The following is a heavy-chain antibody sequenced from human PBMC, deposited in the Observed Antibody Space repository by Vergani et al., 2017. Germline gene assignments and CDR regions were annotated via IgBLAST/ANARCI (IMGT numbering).Heavy chain of an antibody. CDR3: ARALITMVRGVIDYYYMDV. V-gene: IGHV3-7*01. J-gene: IGHJ6*03. CDR1: GFTFSSYW. Sequence: EVQLVESGGGLVQPGGSLRLSCAASGFTFSSYWMSWVRQAPGKGLGGGANIKQGGSEKYYVDVVKGRFTMSRDNAKNSLYLQMNSLRAEDTAVYYCARALITMVRGVIDYYYMDVWGRGTTVTVSS. D-gene: IGHD3-10*01. CDR2: IKQGGSEK.